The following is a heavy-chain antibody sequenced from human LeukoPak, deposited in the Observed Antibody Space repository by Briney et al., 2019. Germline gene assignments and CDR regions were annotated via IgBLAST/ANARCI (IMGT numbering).Heavy chain of an antibody. CDR1: GFTFSSYW. CDR2: IKQDGSEK. CDR3: ARDVTYYYDSSGYRLNY. D-gene: IGHD3-22*01. Sequence: GGSLRLSCAASGFTFSSYWMSWVRQAPGKGLEWVANIKQDGSEKYYVDSVKGRFTISRDNAKNSLYLQMNSLRAEDTAVHYCARDVTYYYDSSGYRLNYWGQGALVTVSS. J-gene: IGHJ4*02. V-gene: IGHV3-7*01.